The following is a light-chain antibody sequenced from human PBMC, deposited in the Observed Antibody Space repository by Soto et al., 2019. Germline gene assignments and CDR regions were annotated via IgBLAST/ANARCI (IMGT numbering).Light chain of an antibody. CDR3: QSYDSNNWV. V-gene: IGLV6-57*01. CDR1: SGSIANNY. CDR2: EDN. Sequence: NFMLTQPHCVSESPGKTVTISCTRSSGSIANNYVQWYQQRPGSSPTTVISEDNQGPSGVPDRFSGSIDSSSNSASLTISGLKTEDEADCYCQSYDSNNWVFGGGTKLTVL. J-gene: IGLJ3*02.